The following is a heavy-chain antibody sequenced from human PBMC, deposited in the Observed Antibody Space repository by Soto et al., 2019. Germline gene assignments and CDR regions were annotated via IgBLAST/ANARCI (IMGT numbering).Heavy chain of an antibody. CDR1: GGTFRSYS. V-gene: IGHV1-69*01. Sequence: QVQLVQSGAEVKKPGSSVKVSCKASGGTFRSYSISWVRQAPGQGLEWMGGIIPIFDITNYAQKFQGRVTITAEESTSPAYMELSSLGSDDTAVYYCARPDEGGYSSNHHYYYALDVGGQGTTVTV. J-gene: IGHJ6*02. CDR3: ARPDEGGYSSNHHYYYALDV. CDR2: IIPIFDIT. D-gene: IGHD3-22*01.